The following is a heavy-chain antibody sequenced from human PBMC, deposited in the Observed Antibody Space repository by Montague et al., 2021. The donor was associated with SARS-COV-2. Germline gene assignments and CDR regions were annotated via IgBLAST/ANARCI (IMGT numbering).Heavy chain of an antibody. D-gene: IGHD7-27*01. CDR3: ARDTATLTGDLTYYYYGMDV. V-gene: IGHV1-69*04. Sequence: SVKVSCKASGGTFSSYAISWVRQAPGQGLEWMGRIIPILGIANYAQQFQGRVTITADKPTSTAYMELSSLRSEDTAVYYCARDTATLTGDLTYYYYGMDVWGQGTTVTVSS. J-gene: IGHJ6*02. CDR1: GGTFSSYA. CDR2: IIPILGIA.